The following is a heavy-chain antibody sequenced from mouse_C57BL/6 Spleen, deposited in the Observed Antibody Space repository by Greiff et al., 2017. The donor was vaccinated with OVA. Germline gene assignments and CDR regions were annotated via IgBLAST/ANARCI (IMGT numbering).Heavy chain of an antibody. V-gene: IGHV5-9-1*02. CDR2: ISSGGDYI. CDR3: TREGYAPYYAMDY. CDR1: GFTFSSYA. Sequence: EVQGVESGEGLVKPGGSLKLSCAASGFTFSSYAMSWVRQTPEKRLEWVAYISSGGDYIYYADTVKGRFTISRDNARNTLYLQMSSLKSEDTAMYYCTREGYAPYYAMDYWGQGTSVTVSS. D-gene: IGHD2-10*02. J-gene: IGHJ4*01.